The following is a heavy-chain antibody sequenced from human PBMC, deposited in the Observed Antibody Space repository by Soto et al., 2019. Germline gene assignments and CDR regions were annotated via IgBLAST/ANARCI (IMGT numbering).Heavy chain of an antibody. J-gene: IGHJ4*02. CDR3: AKVLRYFDWLAGDYFDY. D-gene: IGHD3-9*01. CDR1: GFTFSSYA. CDR2: ISGSGGST. Sequence: EVQLLESGGGLVQPGGSLRLSCAASGFTFSSYAMNWVRQTPGKGLEWVSTISGSGGSTYYADSVKGRFTISRDNSKNTLYLQINSLRAEDTAIYYCAKVLRYFDWLAGDYFDYWGQGALVTVSS. V-gene: IGHV3-23*01.